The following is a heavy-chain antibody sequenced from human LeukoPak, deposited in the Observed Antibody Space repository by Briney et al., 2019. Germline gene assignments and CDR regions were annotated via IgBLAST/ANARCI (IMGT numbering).Heavy chain of an antibody. CDR1: GVTLNREC. Sequence: EGFLRVSCGTSGVTLNRECIGWGRKAPGKGLEWVANINEDGGERHYVDSVKGRFTISRDNAKNSLYLQMNSLRAEDTAVYYCARGGNLENWGGGTLVTVSS. CDR3: ARGGNLEN. D-gene: IGHD1-14*01. V-gene: IGHV3-7*01. J-gene: IGHJ4*02. CDR2: INEDGGER.